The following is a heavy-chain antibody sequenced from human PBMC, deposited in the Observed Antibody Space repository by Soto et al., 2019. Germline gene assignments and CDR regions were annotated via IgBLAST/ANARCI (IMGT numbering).Heavy chain of an antibody. CDR3: ARDLSRSSWHTENWFDP. J-gene: IGHJ5*02. D-gene: IGHD6-13*01. CDR1: GYTFTNYG. V-gene: IGHV1-18*01. CDR2: ISAYNGNT. Sequence: GASVKVSCKASGYTFTNYGINWVRQAPGQGLEWMGWISAYNGNTNYAQKLQGRVTMTTDTSTSTAYMELRSLRSDDTAVYYCARDLSRSSWHTENWFDPWGQGTLVTVSS.